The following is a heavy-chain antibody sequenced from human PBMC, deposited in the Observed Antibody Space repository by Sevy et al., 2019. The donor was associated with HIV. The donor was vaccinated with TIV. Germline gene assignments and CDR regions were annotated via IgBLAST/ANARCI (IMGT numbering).Heavy chain of an antibody. Sequence: GGSLRLSCVASGFTFSNSWMNWVRQAPGKGMEWVAIIWSDGAYQYHGDSVKGRFTISRDNSKNTLYLQMNNVRVEDTAVYYCARGGYYYDNAAYYALDSWGQGTLVTVSS. CDR3: ARGGYYYDNAAYYALDS. J-gene: IGHJ4*02. CDR1: GFTFSNSW. D-gene: IGHD3-22*01. CDR2: IWSDGAYQ. V-gene: IGHV3-33*08.